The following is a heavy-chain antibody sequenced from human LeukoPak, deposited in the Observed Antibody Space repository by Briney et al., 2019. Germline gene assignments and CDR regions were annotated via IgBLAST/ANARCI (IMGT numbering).Heavy chain of an antibody. CDR2: ISAYNGNT. D-gene: IGHD4-11*01. Sequence: ASVKVSCKASGYTFTNYGISWVRQAPGQGLEWMGWISAYNGNTNYTQNLQGRVTMTTDTSTSTGYMELRSLRSEDTAVYYCARAQGMTTVHYFDYWGQGTLVTVSS. CDR3: ARAQGMTTVHYFDY. V-gene: IGHV1-18*01. J-gene: IGHJ4*02. CDR1: GYTFTNYG.